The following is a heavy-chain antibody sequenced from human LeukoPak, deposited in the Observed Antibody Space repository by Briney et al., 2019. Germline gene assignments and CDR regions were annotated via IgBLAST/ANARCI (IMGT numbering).Heavy chain of an antibody. CDR2: IYYSGST. V-gene: IGHV4-31*03. CDR3: ARDASNGGGFDY. J-gene: IGHJ4*02. Sequence: SETLSLTCTVSGGSISSGGYYWSWIRQHPGKGLEWIGYIYYSGSTYYNPSLKSRVTISVDTSKNQFSLKLSSVTAADTAVYYCARDASNGGGFDYWGQGTLVTVSS. D-gene: IGHD2-8*01. CDR1: GGSISSGGYY.